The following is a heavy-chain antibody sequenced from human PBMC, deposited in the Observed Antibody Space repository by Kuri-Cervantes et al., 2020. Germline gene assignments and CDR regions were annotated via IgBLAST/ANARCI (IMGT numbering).Heavy chain of an antibody. CDR2: IYYSGST. Sequence: SETLSLTCTVSGGSISSGDYYWSWIRQPPGKGLEWIGYIYYSGSTYYNPSLKSRVTISVDTSKNQFSLKLSSVTAADTAVYYCARERSGSYLVSWGQGTLVTVSS. J-gene: IGHJ4*02. D-gene: IGHD1-26*01. V-gene: IGHV4-30-4*01. CDR3: ARERSGSYLVS. CDR1: GGSISSGDYY.